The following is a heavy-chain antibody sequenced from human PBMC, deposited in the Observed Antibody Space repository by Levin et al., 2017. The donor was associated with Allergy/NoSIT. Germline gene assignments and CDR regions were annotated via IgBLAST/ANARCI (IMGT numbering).Heavy chain of an antibody. CDR1: GYIFTGYY. Sequence: ASVKVSCKASGYIFTGYYMHWVRQAPGQGLEWMGWINPDNGGTNSAQKFQGRVTMTRDTSISTAYMELSRLRSDDTAGYYCCAAAGDYWGQGTLVTVSS. CDR3: CAAAGDY. J-gene: IGHJ4*02. V-gene: IGHV1-2*02. CDR2: INPDNGGT. D-gene: IGHD6-13*01.